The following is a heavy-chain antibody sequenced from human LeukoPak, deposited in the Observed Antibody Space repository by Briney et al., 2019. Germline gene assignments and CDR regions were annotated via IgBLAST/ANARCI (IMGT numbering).Heavy chain of an antibody. Sequence: SETLSLTCTVSGGSISSYYWSWIRQPPGKGLEWIGYIHYSGSTHYNPSLKSRVTISVDTSKNQVSLKLRSVTAADTAVYYCARDARDGSGTYLRIFDRWGQGTLVTVSS. V-gene: IGHV4-59*01. CDR2: IHYSGST. CDR1: GGSISSYY. CDR3: ARDARDGSGTYLRIFDR. D-gene: IGHD3-22*01. J-gene: IGHJ5*02.